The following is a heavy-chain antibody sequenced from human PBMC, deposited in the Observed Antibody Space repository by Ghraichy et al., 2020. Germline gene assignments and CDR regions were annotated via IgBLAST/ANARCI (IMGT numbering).Heavy chain of an antibody. CDR3: VRDYVWGSYDVDY. D-gene: IGHD3-16*01. CDR1: GFTFSRFW. J-gene: IGHJ4*02. Sequence: GESLRLSCAASGFTFSRFWMSWLRQAPGKGLEWVANIKEDGSEKYYVDSVKGRFTISRDNAKNSLYLQMTSLRAESTGGYYCVRDYVWGSYDVDYWGQGTLVTVSS. CDR2: IKEDGSEK. V-gene: IGHV3-7*01.